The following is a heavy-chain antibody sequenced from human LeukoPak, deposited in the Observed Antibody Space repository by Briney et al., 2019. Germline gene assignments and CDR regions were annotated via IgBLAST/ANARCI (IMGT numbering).Heavy chain of an antibody. Sequence: PSETLSLTCTVSGGSISSYYWSWIRQPPGKGLEWIGYIYYSGSTNYNPSLKSRVTISVDTSKNQFSLKLSSVTAADTAVYYCARQGMVRGVIHFDYWGQGTLVTVSS. D-gene: IGHD3-10*01. V-gene: IGHV4-59*08. CDR1: GGSISSYY. CDR3: ARQGMVRGVIHFDY. J-gene: IGHJ4*02. CDR2: IYYSGST.